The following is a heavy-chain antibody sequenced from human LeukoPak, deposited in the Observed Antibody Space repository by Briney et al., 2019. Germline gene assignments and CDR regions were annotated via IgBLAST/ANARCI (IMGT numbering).Heavy chain of an antibody. V-gene: IGHV1-2*02. J-gene: IGHJ4*02. CDR2: INPNSGGT. D-gene: IGHD2-8*01. Sequence: ASVKVSCKASGYTFTGYYMHWVRQAPGQGLEWMGWINPNSGGTNYAQKLQGRVTMTRDTSISTAYMELSRLRSDDTAVYYCARDSVDIVLMVYAMDFDYWGQGTLVTVSS. CDR3: ARDSVDIVLMVYAMDFDY. CDR1: GYTFTGYY.